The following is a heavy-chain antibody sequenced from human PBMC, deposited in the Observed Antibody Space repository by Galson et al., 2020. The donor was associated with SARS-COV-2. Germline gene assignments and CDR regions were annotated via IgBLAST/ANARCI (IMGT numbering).Heavy chain of an antibody. J-gene: IGHJ4*02. V-gene: IGHV3-21*01. CDR1: GFTFSSFS. Sequence: GSLRLSCAASGFTFSSFSMNWVRQAPGKGLEWVSYISSRSGYKEYADSVKGRFTISRDNADNSLYLQMNSLRVEDTAVYYCAREASCAGASCYMALHWGQGTLVTVSS. CDR3: AREASCAGASCYMALH. CDR2: ISSRSGYK. D-gene: IGHD2-2*02.